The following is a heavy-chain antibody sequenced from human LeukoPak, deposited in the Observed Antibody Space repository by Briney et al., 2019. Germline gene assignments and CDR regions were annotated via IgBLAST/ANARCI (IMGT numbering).Heavy chain of an antibody. J-gene: IGHJ4*02. D-gene: IGHD5-12*01. CDR1: GFTFSSYE. CDR2: ISSSDSGSTI. Sequence: GGSLRLSCAASGFTFSSYEMNWVRQAPGKGLEWVSHISSSDSGSTIYYADSVKGRFTISRDNAKNSLYLQMNSLRAEDTAVYYCARDKLQVATVFDYWGQGTLVTVSS. CDR3: ARDKLQVATVFDY. V-gene: IGHV3-48*03.